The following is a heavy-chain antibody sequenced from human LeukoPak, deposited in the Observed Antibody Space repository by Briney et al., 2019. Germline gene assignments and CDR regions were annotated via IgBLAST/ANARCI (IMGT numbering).Heavy chain of an antibody. CDR2: IKQDGSEK. J-gene: IGHJ4*02. CDR3: ARDSAGNDY. V-gene: IGHV3-7*01. CDR1: GLTFSTYW. Sequence: GGSLRLSCAASGLTFSTYWMSWVRQAPGKGLEWVANIKQDGSEKYYVDSVKGRFTISRDNAKNSLYLQMNSLRAEDTAMYYCARDSAGNDYWGQGTLVTVFS. D-gene: IGHD6-13*01.